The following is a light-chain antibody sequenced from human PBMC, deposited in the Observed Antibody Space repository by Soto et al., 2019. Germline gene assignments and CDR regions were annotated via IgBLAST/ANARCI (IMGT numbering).Light chain of an antibody. CDR1: QSVSSSY. CDR3: QQYGSSPLT. J-gene: IGKJ5*01. CDR2: GAS. Sequence: EIVLTQSPGTLSLSPGERATLSCRASQSVSSSYLAWHQQKPGRAPRLLIYGASSRATGIPDRFSGSGSGTDITLTISRLEPEDFAVYYCQQYGSSPLTFGQGTRLEIK. V-gene: IGKV3-20*01.